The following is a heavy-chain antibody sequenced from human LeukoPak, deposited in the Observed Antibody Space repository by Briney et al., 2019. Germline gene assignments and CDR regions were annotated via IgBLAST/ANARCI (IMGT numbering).Heavy chain of an antibody. D-gene: IGHD4-11*01. CDR1: RGSISSSSYY. CDR3: ARILTTFDS. CDR2: FYYIGGT. V-gene: IGHV4-39*01. Sequence: SETLSLTCTVSRGSISSSSYYWSWLRQPPGKRLEWIGGFYYIGGTYYNPSLEGRVTISADSSKNQFSLKLTSVTAADTALYYCARILTTFDSWGQGTLVTVSS. J-gene: IGHJ4*02.